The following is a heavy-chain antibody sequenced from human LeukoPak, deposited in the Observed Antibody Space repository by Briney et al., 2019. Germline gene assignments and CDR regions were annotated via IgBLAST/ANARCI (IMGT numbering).Heavy chain of an antibody. CDR3: AREGYYDTSGASRAFDI. V-gene: IGHV3-33*01. Sequence: GGSLRLSCAASGFTFSSYGMHWVRQAPGKGLEWVAVIWYDGSNKYYADSVKGRFTISRDNSKNTLYLQMNSLRVEDTAVYYCAREGYYDTSGASRAFDIWGQGTMVTVSS. CDR2: IWYDGSNK. CDR1: GFTFSSYG. J-gene: IGHJ3*02. D-gene: IGHD3-22*01.